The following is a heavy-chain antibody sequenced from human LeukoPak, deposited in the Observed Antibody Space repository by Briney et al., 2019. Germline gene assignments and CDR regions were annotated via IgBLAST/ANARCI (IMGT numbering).Heavy chain of an antibody. J-gene: IGHJ3*02. V-gene: IGHV3-30*18. D-gene: IGHD3-10*01. CDR3: AKDLRRRYYFGSGSRGGTFDI. Sequence: GASLRLSCAASGFTVSSNYMSWVRQAPGKGLEWVAVISYDGSNKYYADSVKGRFTISRDNSKNTLYLQMNSLRAEDTAVYYCAKDLRRRYYFGSGSRGGTFDIWGQGTMVTVSS. CDR2: ISYDGSNK. CDR1: GFTVSSNY.